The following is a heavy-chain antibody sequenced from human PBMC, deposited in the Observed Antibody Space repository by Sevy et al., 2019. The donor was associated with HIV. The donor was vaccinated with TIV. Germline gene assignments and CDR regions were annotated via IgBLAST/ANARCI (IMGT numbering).Heavy chain of an antibody. J-gene: IGHJ4*02. CDR3: AKLSGYYDSSGYYEPFDY. D-gene: IGHD3-22*01. CDR2: ISGSGGST. Sequence: GGSLRLSCAASGFTFSSYAMSWVRQAPGKGLEWVSAISGSGGSTYYADSVKGRFTISRDNSKNTLYLQMNSLRAEDTAVYYCAKLSGYYDSSGYYEPFDYWGQRTLVTVSS. V-gene: IGHV3-23*01. CDR1: GFTFSSYA.